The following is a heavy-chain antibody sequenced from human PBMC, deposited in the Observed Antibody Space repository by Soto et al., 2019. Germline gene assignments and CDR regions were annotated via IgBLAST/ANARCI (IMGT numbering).Heavy chain of an antibody. CDR1: GYTFTSYA. J-gene: IGHJ4*02. D-gene: IGHD3-22*01. CDR3: ARVRREYDNSGPVDY. CDR2: INAGNSDT. V-gene: IGHV1-3*01. Sequence: ASVKVSCKASGYTFTSYAMHWVRQAPGQRLEWMGWINAGNSDTTYSQKFQGRVTITSDTYASTAYMELTSLRSEDTAVYYCARVRREYDNSGPVDYWGQGTLVTVSS.